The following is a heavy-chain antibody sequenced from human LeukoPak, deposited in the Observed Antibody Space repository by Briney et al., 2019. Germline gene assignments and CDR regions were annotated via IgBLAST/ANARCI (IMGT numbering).Heavy chain of an antibody. CDR1: GGSISTDTYS. V-gene: IGHV4-39*01. J-gene: IGHJ3*02. Sequence: PSETLSLTCTVSGGSISTDTYSWGWIRQPPGKGLEWIVSIYYSGSTYYNPSLKSRVTISVHTSKHQFSLKLTSVTAADTAVYYCARRFVGLAHDTFDIWGQGTVVTVSS. D-gene: IGHD2-15*01. CDR2: IYYSGST. CDR3: ARRFVGLAHDTFDI.